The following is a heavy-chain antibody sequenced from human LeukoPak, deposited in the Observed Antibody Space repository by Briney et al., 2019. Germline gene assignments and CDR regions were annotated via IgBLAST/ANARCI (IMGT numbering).Heavy chain of an antibody. J-gene: IGHJ4*02. D-gene: IGHD4-17*01. CDR1: GFTFSSYE. Sequence: GGSLRLSSAASGFTFSSYEMNWVRQAPGKGLEWVSYISSSGSTIYYADSVKGRFTISRDNAKNSLYLQMNSLRAEDTAVYYCARSAGTVTTGFDYWGQGTLVTVSS. CDR2: ISSSGSTI. V-gene: IGHV3-48*03. CDR3: ARSAGTVTTGFDY.